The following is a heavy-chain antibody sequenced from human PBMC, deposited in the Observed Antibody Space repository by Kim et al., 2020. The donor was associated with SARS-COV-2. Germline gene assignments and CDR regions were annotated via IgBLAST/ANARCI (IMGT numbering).Heavy chain of an antibody. CDR2: IYPGDSDT. V-gene: IGHV5-51*01. J-gene: IGHJ6*02. D-gene: IGHD1-26*01. CDR3: TRLSWGAGMIFHKEHREGRQGFDV. Sequence: GESLKISCQGSGYNFRDFWIVWVRQMPGKGLEVMGIIYPGDSDTRYSPSFRGQVTISADNSISTAYLHWSSLKASDSAIYYCTRLSWGAGMIFHKEHREGRQGFDVWGQGPTVTVSS. CDR1: GYNFRDFW.